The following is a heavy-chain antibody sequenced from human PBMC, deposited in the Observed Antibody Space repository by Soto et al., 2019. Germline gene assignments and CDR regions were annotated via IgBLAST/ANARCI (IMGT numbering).Heavy chain of an antibody. Sequence: SVKVSCKASGGTFSSYAISWVRQAPGQGLEWMGGIIPIFGTANYAQKFQGRVTITADESTSTAYMELSSLRPEDAAVYYCARDPKTSGGQHWAFNYFDSWGQGTLVTVSS. D-gene: IGHD7-27*01. CDR2: IIPIFGTA. J-gene: IGHJ4*02. V-gene: IGHV1-69*13. CDR3: ARDPKTSGGQHWAFNYFDS. CDR1: GGTFSSYA.